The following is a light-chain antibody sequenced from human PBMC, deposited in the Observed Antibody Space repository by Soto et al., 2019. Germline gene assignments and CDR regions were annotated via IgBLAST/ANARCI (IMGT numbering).Light chain of an antibody. CDR1: QSVSSSY. CDR2: GAS. Sequence: EIVLTQSPGTLSLSPGERATLSCRASQSVSSSYLAWYQQKPGQAPRLLIYGASSRATGIPDRFSGSGSGTDFTLTISRLEPEDFAVYYCQQYGSSRKFGQGARWISN. CDR3: QQYGSSRK. V-gene: IGKV3-20*01. J-gene: IGKJ1*01.